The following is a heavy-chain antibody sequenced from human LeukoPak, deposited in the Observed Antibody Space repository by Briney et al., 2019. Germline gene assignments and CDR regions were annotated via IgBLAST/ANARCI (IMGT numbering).Heavy chain of an antibody. CDR3: ARGRITMVRGVRRYYFDY. CDR2: INHSGST. Sequence: SETLSLTCAVSGGSFSGYYWSWIRQPPGKGLEWIGEINHSGSTNYNPSLKSRVTISVDTSKNQFSLKLSSVTAADTAVYYCARGRITMVRGVRRYYFDYWGQGTLVTVSS. D-gene: IGHD3-10*01. CDR1: GGSFSGYY. J-gene: IGHJ4*02. V-gene: IGHV4-34*01.